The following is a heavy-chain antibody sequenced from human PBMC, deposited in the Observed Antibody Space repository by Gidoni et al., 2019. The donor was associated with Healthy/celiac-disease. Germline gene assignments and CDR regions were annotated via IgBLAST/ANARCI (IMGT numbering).Heavy chain of an antibody. D-gene: IGHD3-3*01. V-gene: IGHV3-23*01. J-gene: IGHJ6*02. Sequence: EVPVFESGGSLVKPWGSLRPPLAASGVTLTRYALDSVPPAPGTGLEWVSAISGSGGSTYYADSVKGRFTISRDNSKNTLYLQMNSLRAEDTAVYYCAKDAGGAYYDFWSGYYETKSYYYYGMDVWGQGTTVTVSS. CDR2: ISGSGGST. CDR3: AKDAGGAYYDFWSGYYETKSYYYYGMDV. CDR1: GVTLTRYA.